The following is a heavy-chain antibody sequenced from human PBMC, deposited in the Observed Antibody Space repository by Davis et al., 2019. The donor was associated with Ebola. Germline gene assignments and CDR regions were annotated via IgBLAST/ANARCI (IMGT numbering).Heavy chain of an antibody. Sequence: MPSETLSLTCTVSGGSISSSSYHWGWIRQPPGKGLEWIGSMYYSGSTYYNPSLKSRVTISVDTSKNQFSLKLTSVTAADTDVYYCARLGYYYGSGTYWYFDLWGRGTLVTVSS. J-gene: IGHJ2*01. CDR3: ARLGYYYGSGTYWYFDL. V-gene: IGHV4-39*07. CDR1: GGSISSSSYH. CDR2: MYYSGST. D-gene: IGHD3-10*01.